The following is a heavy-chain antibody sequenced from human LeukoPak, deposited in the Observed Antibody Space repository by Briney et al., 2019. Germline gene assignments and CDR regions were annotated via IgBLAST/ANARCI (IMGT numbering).Heavy chain of an antibody. V-gene: IGHV4-59*01. CDR2: IYYSGST. D-gene: IGHD5-12*01. J-gene: IGHJ4*02. Sequence: SETLSLTCTVSGGPISSYHWSWVRQPPGRGLEWIGYIYYSGSTNYNPSLTSRVTISVDTSKNQFSLKLSSVTAADTAVYYCARSSSGYSYYFDYWGQGTLVTVSS. CDR1: GGPISSYH. CDR3: ARSSSGYSYYFDY.